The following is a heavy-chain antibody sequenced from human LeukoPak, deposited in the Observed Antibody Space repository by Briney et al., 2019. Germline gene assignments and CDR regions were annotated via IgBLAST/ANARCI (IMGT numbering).Heavy chain of an antibody. J-gene: IGHJ5*02. V-gene: IGHV1-3*01. D-gene: IGHD4-17*01. CDR3: ARFPGYGDYGEHWFDP. Sequence: VASVKVSCKASGYIFTTYPMHWVRQAPGQSFEWMGWINAGNGNTKYSQKFQGRVTITRDTSASTAYMELTSLRSEDTAVYYCARFPGYGDYGEHWFDPWGQGTLVTVSS. CDR1: GYIFTTYP. CDR2: INAGNGNT.